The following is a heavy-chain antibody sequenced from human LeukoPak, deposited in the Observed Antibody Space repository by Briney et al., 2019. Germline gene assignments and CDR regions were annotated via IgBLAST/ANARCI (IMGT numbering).Heavy chain of an antibody. CDR1: GFTFSIFS. D-gene: IGHD6-13*01. V-gene: IGHV3-48*04. CDR2: ISSGSSVL. Sequence: GGSLRLSCAASGFTFSIFSMNWVRLVPGEGLEWVAYISSGSSVLYYADSAEGRFTISRDDAKHSLYLQTNSLRVEGSAVYYCARGSAAPPVTFDYWGQGILVTVPS. CDR3: ARGSAAPPVTFDY. J-gene: IGHJ4*02.